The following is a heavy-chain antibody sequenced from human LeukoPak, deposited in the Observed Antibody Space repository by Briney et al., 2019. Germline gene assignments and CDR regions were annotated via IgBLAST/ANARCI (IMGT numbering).Heavy chain of an antibody. V-gene: IGHV3-11*05. CDR1: RFSLSDFH. D-gene: IGHD2-2*01. Sequence: GGSLRLSCAASRFSLSDFHMSWIRQAPGKGLEWISFITTSSYANYADSVKGRFTISRDNAENSLYLQMNSLRAEDTAVYYCARDGGGQLLGYYYGMDVWGQGTTVTVSS. J-gene: IGHJ6*02. CDR2: ITTSSYA. CDR3: ARDGGGQLLGYYYGMDV.